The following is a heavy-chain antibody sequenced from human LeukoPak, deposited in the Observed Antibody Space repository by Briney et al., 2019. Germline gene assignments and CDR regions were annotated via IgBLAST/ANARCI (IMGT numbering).Heavy chain of an antibody. V-gene: IGHV3-23*01. CDR3: AKDLGITMIVVVITTHSEAFDY. CDR1: GFTVSSNS. J-gene: IGHJ4*02. D-gene: IGHD3-22*01. Sequence: PGGSLRLSCTVSGFTVSSNSMSWVRQAPGKGLEWVSAISGSGGSTYYADSVKGRFTISRDNSKNTLYLQMNSLRAEDTAVYYCAKDLGITMIVVVITTHSEAFDYWGQGTLVTVSS. CDR2: ISGSGGST.